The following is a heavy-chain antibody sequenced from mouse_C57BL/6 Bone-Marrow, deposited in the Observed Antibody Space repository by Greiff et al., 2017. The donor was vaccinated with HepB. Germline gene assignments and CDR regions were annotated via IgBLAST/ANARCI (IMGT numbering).Heavy chain of an antibody. CDR3: ARGGITTVVATDAMDY. Sequence: DVHLVESGGGLVQPGGSLKLSCAASGFTFSDYYMYWVRQTPEKRLEWVAYISNGGGSTYYPDTVKGRFTISRDNAKNTLYLQMSRLKSEDTAMYYCARGGITTVVATDAMDYWGQGTSVTVSS. CDR2: ISNGGGST. V-gene: IGHV5-12*01. CDR1: GFTFSDYY. D-gene: IGHD1-1*01. J-gene: IGHJ4*01.